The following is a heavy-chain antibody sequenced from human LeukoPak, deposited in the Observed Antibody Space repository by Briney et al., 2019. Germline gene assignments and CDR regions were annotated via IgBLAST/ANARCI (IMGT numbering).Heavy chain of an antibody. CDR1: GGSISSYY. J-gene: IGHJ4*02. V-gene: IGHV4-59*08. CDR2: ISYTGST. CDR3: ARQGSGWYYFDY. Sequence: SSETLFLTCTVSGGSISSYYWSWIRQPPGKGLEWIGYISYTGSTNYNPSLNSRATMSVDTSKHQFSLKLNFVTAADTAVYYCARQGSGWYYFDYWGQGTVVTVSS. D-gene: IGHD6-19*01.